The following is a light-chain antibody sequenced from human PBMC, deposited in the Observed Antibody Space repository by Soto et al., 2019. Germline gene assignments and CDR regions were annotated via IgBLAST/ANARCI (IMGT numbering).Light chain of an antibody. J-gene: IGKJ4*01. CDR1: QSISSY. CDR2: AAS. V-gene: IGKV1-39*01. Sequence: DIQMTQSPSGLSASVGDRFTIACRASQSISSYLNWYQQKPGKAPKLLIYAASSLQSGVPSRLSGSGSGTDFTLTISSLKPEDFATYYCQQSYSTPLTFGGGTQVDIK. CDR3: QQSYSTPLT.